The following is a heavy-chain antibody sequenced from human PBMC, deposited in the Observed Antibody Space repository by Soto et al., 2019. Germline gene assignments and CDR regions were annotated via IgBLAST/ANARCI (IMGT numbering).Heavy chain of an antibody. CDR3: ARARGNDWYSDY. V-gene: IGHV3-21*01. CDR1: GFTFSEYS. D-gene: IGHD5-12*01. J-gene: IGHJ4*02. Sequence: GGSLRLSCTASGFTFSEYSMSWVRQAPGKGLEWVSSITHSGTYVYYADSVKGRFTISRDSASNSLFLQMTSLRAEDTAVYHCARARGNDWYSDYWGQGTLVTVSS. CDR2: ITHSGTYV.